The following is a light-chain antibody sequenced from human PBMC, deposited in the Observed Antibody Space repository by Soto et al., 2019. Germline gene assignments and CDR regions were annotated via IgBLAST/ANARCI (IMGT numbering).Light chain of an antibody. V-gene: IGLV2-11*01. Sequence: QSVLTQPRSVSGSPGQSVTISCTGTSSDVGGYKYVSWYQQHPGKAPKFMIYDVSERPSGVPDRFSGSKSGNTASLTISGLQAEDEADYYCCSYAGTYNWVFGVGTKLTVL. CDR3: CSYAGTYNWV. J-gene: IGLJ3*02. CDR1: SSDVGGYKY. CDR2: DVS.